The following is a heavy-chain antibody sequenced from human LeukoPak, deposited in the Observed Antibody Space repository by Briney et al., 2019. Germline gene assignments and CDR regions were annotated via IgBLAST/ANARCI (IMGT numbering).Heavy chain of an antibody. J-gene: IGHJ4*02. CDR3: EKGYSNPSHFVY. D-gene: IGHD4-11*01. V-gene: IGHV3-23*01. CDR1: GFTFSSYA. Sequence: SGGSLRLSWAASGFTFSSYAMSWVRRAPGKGLDWVSTISGGGTYTYYADSVKGRFTISRDNSKNTLYLQMNSLRAEDTAVYYCEKGYSNPSHFVYWGQGALVTVSS. CDR2: ISGGGTYT.